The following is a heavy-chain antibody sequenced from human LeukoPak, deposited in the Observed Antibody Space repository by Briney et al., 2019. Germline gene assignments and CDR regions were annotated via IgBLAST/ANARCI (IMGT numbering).Heavy chain of an antibody. CDR3: VRTYGYCSSTSCYVFDY. D-gene: IGHD2-2*01. J-gene: IGHJ4*02. CDR1: GFTFSYYA. CDR2: ISSNGGST. Sequence: SGGSLRLSCSASGFTFSYYAMHWVRQAPGQGLAYVSAISSNGGSTYYAGSVKGRFTISRDNSKNTLYLQMSSLRAEDTAVYYCVRTYGYCSSTSCYVFDYWGQGTLVTVSS. V-gene: IGHV3-64D*09.